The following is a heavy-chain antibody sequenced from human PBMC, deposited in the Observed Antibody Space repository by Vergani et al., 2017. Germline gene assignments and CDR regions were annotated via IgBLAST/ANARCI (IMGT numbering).Heavy chain of an antibody. CDR1: GYTFSNYY. Sequence: QVQVVQSGAEVKKSGASVKVSCKTSGYTFSNYYMHWVRQAPVQGLEWMGIINPSGGHTNYAQKFQGRVTMHRDTSTSTVYMELSSLRSEDTAIYYCARGDYGILTGYRYWGQGTLVTVSA. CDR3: ARGDYGILTGYRY. J-gene: IGHJ4*02. V-gene: IGHV1-46*03. CDR2: INPSGGHT. D-gene: IGHD3-9*01.